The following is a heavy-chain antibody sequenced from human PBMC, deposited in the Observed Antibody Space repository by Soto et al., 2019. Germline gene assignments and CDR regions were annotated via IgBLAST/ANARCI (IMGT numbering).Heavy chain of an antibody. CDR2: INPSGGST. D-gene: IGHD5-18*01. CDR1: GYTFTSYY. V-gene: IGHV1-46*01. J-gene: IGHJ4*02. Sequence: QVQLVQSGAEVKKPGASVKVSCKASGYTFTSYYMHWVRQAPGQGLEWMGIINPSGGSTSYAQKSQGRXIMIRXXSTSTVYMELSSLRSEDPAVYYCASGDTAMGTFDYWGQGTLVTVSS. CDR3: ASGDTAMGTFDY.